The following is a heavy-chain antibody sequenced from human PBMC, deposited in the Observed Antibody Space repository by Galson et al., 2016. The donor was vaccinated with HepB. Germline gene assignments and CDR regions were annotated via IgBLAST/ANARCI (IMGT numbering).Heavy chain of an antibody. CDR3: TRHLDPGYSSSWYFWFDP. J-gene: IGHJ5*02. V-gene: IGHV3-73*01. Sequence: LRLSCAVSGLTFSGSAMHWVRQAFGKGLKWVGHIRSKANNYATAYAASVKGRFTISRDDSKNTAYLQMNSLKTEDTAVYYCTRHLDPGYSSSWYFWFDPWGQGTLVTVSS. CDR1: GLTFSGSA. D-gene: IGHD6-13*01. CDR2: IRSKANNYAT.